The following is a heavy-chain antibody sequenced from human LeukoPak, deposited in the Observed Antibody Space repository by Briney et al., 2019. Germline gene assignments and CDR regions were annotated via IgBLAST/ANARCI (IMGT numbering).Heavy chain of an antibody. V-gene: IGHV3-23*01. J-gene: IGHJ4*02. Sequence: SGGSLRLSCAASGFTFNNYCMNWVRQAPGRGLEWVSSVDGGGGGTYYADSAKGRFTISRDNSKDTLYLQMNGLRAEDTAVYFCAKQSAGSAAWYSLHYDFWGQGTLVTVSS. CDR3: AKQSAGSAAWYSLHYDF. D-gene: IGHD6-13*01. CDR1: GFTFNNYC. CDR2: VDGGGGGT.